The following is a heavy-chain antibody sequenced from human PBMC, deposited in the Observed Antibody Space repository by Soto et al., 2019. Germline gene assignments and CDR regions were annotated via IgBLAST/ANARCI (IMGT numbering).Heavy chain of an antibody. CDR3: ARDLAAVPRAFDS. Sequence: PSETLSLTCTVSGGSISSYFYIWVRQPPGKGLEWIGSVYYTGTTDYNPSLKSRVTISVDTSKTQFSLNLRSVTAADTAVYYCARDLAAVPRAFDSWGPGTLVTVSS. D-gene: IGHD6-13*01. J-gene: IGHJ4*02. CDR1: GGSISSYF. V-gene: IGHV4-59*01. CDR2: VYYTGTT.